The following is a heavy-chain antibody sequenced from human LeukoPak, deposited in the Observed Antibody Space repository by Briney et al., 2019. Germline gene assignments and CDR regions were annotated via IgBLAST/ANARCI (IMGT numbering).Heavy chain of an antibody. CDR1: GFTVSSNY. J-gene: IGHJ6*02. Sequence: GGSLRLSCAASGFTVSSNYMSWVRQAPGKGPEWVSVIYSGGSTYYSDSLKGRFTISRDNSKNTLYLQMNSMRAEDTAVYYCARDPTVTTWYGMDVWGQGTTVTVSS. D-gene: IGHD4-17*01. V-gene: IGHV3-66*01. CDR3: ARDPTVTTWYGMDV. CDR2: IYSGGST.